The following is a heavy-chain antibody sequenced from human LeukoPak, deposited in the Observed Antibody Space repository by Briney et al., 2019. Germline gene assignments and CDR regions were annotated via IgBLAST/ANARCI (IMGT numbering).Heavy chain of an antibody. CDR2: IYYSGGT. V-gene: IGHV4-59*01. CDR3: ARDKGYFQH. Sequence: SETLSLTCTVSGGSISSYYWSWIRQPPGKGLEWIGYIYYSGGTNYNPSLKSRVTISVDTSKNQFSLKLSSVTAADTAVYYCARDKGYFQHWGQGTLVTVSS. CDR1: GGSISSYY. J-gene: IGHJ1*01.